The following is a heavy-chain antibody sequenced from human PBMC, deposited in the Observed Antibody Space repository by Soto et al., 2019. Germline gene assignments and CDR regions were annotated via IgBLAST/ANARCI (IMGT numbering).Heavy chain of an antibody. J-gene: IGHJ6*02. D-gene: IGHD3-22*01. CDR2: IDPSDSYT. CDR1: GYSFTSYW. V-gene: IGHV5-10-1*01. CDR3: ARRAKYYYDSSGYYPSDV. Sequence: GESLKISCKGSGYSFTSYWISWVRQMPGKGLEWMGRIDPSDSYTNYSPSFQGHVTISADKSISTAYLQWSSLKASDTAMYYCARRAKYYYDSSGYYPSDVWGQGTTVTV.